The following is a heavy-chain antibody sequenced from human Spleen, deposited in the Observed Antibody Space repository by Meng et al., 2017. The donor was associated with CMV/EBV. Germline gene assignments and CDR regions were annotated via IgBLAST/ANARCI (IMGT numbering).Heavy chain of an antibody. Sequence: ASVKVSCKASGGTLSNYSISWVRQAPGQGLEWMGWISAYNGDTKSAQKFQGRLTMTTDTSTSTAYMELRSLSSDDTAVYYCAGRGDCGGDCFHSYFPYWGQGTLVTVSS. CDR3: AGRGDCGGDCFHSYFPY. V-gene: IGHV1-18*01. J-gene: IGHJ4*02. CDR2: ISAYNGDT. D-gene: IGHD2-21*01. CDR1: GGTLSNYS.